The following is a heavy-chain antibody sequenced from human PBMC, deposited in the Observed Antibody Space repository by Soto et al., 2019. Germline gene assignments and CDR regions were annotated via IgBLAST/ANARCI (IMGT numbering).Heavy chain of an antibody. J-gene: IGHJ5*02. CDR1: GFTFGDYA. CDR2: IRSKAYGGTT. Sequence: GGSLRLSCTASGFTFGDYAMSWFRQAPGKGLEWVGFIRSKAYGGTTEYAASVKGRFTISRDDSKSIAYLQMNSLKTEDTAVYYRTRDPSMTTVTTVFDPWGQGTLVTVSS. V-gene: IGHV3-49*03. D-gene: IGHD4-17*01. CDR3: TRDPSMTTVTTVFDP.